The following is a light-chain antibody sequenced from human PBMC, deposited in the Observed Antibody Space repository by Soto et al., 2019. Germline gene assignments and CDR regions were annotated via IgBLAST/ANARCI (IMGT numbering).Light chain of an antibody. CDR2: EVS. CDR3: LSYTSSITWV. V-gene: IGLV2-14*01. Sequence: QSVLTQPASVSGSPGQSITISCTGTTSDVGGYNFVSWYQQHPGKAPKLMIYEVSNRPSGVSHRFSGSKSGNTASLTISGLQAEDEADYYCLSYTSSITWVFGGGTKVTVL. CDR1: TSDVGGYNF. J-gene: IGLJ3*02.